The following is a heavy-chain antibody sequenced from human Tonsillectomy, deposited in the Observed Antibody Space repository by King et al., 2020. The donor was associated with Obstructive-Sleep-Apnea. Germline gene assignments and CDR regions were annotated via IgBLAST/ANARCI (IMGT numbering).Heavy chain of an antibody. D-gene: IGHD4-23*01. V-gene: IGHV1-8*01. CDR1: GYTFTSYD. CDR3: ARMGGVTATDY. CDR2: MNPNSGNT. J-gene: IGHJ4*02. Sequence: VQLVESGAEVKKPGASVKVCCKASGYTFTSYDINWVRQATGQGLEWMGWMNPNSGNTGYAQKFQVRGIITRNTSISTAYMELSSLRSEDTAVYYCARMGGVTATDYWGQGTLVTVSS.